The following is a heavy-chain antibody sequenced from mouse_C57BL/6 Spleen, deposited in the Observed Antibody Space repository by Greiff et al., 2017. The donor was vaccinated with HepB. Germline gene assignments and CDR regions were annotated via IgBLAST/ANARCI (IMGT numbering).Heavy chain of an antibody. J-gene: IGHJ2*01. D-gene: IGHD1-1*01. CDR1: GYTFTSYW. CDR2: IDPSDSYT. V-gene: IGHV1-59*01. Sequence: QVQLQQPGAELVRPGTSVKLSCKASGYTFTSYWMHWVKQRPGQGLEWIGVIDPSDSYTNYNQKFKGKATLTVDTSSSTAYMQLSSLTSEDSAVYYCARSGLTTVVEGDFDYWGQGTTLTVSS. CDR3: ARSGLTTVVEGDFDY.